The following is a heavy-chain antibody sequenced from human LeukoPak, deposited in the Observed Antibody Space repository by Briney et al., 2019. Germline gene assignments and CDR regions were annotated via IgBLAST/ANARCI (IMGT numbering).Heavy chain of an antibody. J-gene: IGHJ5*02. V-gene: IGHV3-15*01. CDR1: GFTFNTAY. CDR3: ATDRNWSDP. Sequence: KTGGSLRLSCAASGFTFNTAYMSWLRQTPGKGLEWVGRLKSRSQGGTADYAAPVKGRFTISRDDSKNTLYLQMNSLKIEDTGVYYCATDRNWSDPWGQGTLVTVSS. CDR2: LKSRSQGGTA.